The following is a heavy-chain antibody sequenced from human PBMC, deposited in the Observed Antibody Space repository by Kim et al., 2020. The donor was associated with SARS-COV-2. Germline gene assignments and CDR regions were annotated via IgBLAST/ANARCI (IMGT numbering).Heavy chain of an antibody. Sequence: GGSLRLSCAASGFTFSTYAMHWIRQAPGKGLEWVAVISYDGSNKYYVDSVKGQFTISRDNSKNTLYLQMNSLRAEDTAVYYCAKDEYGMDVWGQGTTVTVSS. V-gene: IGHV3-30*18. CDR1: GFTFSTYA. D-gene: IGHD6-6*01. CDR3: AKDEYGMDV. CDR2: ISYDGSNK. J-gene: IGHJ6*02.